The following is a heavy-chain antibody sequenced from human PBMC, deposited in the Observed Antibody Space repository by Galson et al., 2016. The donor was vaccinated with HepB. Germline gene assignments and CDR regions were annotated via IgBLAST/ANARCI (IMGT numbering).Heavy chain of an antibody. Sequence: SLRLSCAASGFPFSTYAMHWVRQAPGKGLEWVAVISYDGSNKHYADFMKGRFTISRDNSENMLYLQMNSLRAEDTAVYYCARGNYDFLTGSPPMPIWYFDLWGRGTLVTVSS. D-gene: IGHD3-9*01. CDR1: GFPFSTYA. V-gene: IGHV3-30-3*01. J-gene: IGHJ2*01. CDR2: ISYDGSNK. CDR3: ARGNYDFLTGSPPMPIWYFDL.